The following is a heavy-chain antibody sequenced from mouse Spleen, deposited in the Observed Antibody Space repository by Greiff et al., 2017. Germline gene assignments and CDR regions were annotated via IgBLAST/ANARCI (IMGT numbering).Heavy chain of an antibody. Sequence: QVQLQQSGPGLVAPSQSLSITCTVSGFSLTGYGVNWVRQPPGKGLEWLGMIWGDGSTDYNSALKSRLSISKDNSKSQVFLKMNSLQTDDTARYYCARFYYRYDDSYYFDYWGQGTTLTVSS. CDR3: ARFYYRYDDSYYFDY. J-gene: IGHJ2*01. D-gene: IGHD2-14*01. V-gene: IGHV2-6-7*01. CDR2: IWGDGST. CDR1: GFSLTGYG.